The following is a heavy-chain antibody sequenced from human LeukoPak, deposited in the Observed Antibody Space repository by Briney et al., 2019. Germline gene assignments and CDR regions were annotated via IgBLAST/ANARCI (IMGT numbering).Heavy chain of an antibody. D-gene: IGHD3-10*01. CDR1: GGTFSSYA. CDR3: CITMVRGVIRPIYYYYYMDV. V-gene: IGHV1-69*13. J-gene: IGHJ6*03. Sequence: GASVKVSCKASGGTFSSYAISWVRQAPGQGLEWMGGIIPIFGTANYAQKFQGRVTITADESTSTAYMELSSLRSEDTAVYYCCITMVRGVIRPIYYYYYMDVWGKGTTVTISS. CDR2: IIPIFGTA.